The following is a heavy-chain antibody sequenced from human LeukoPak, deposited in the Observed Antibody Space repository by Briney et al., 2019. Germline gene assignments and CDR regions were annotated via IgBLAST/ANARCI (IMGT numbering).Heavy chain of an antibody. CDR3: ATRSSYSSGWYAGYFDL. CDR2: IKQDGSEK. D-gene: IGHD6-19*01. Sequence: AGGSLRLSCAASGFTFSSYWMSWVRQAPGKGREWVANIKQDGSEKYYVGSVKGRFTISRDNAKNSLYLQMNILRAEDTAVYYCATRSSYSSGWYAGYFDLWGRGTLVTVSS. J-gene: IGHJ2*01. V-gene: IGHV3-7*01. CDR1: GFTFSSYW.